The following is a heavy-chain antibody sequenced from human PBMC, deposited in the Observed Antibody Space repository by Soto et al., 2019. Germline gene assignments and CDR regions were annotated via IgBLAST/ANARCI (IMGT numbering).Heavy chain of an antibody. CDR2: ISYEEINNK. CDR1: GFSFRNYG. CDR3: AKGYCSGPSCYRGYGMDV. Sequence: GGSLRLSCVASGFSFRNYGMHWVRQAPGKGLEWVAVISYEEINNKNYADSVKGRFTTSRDNSENTLYLQMDSLRAEDTAVYNCAKGYCSGPSCYRGYGMDVWGQGTTVTVSS. J-gene: IGHJ6*02. V-gene: IGHV3-30*18. D-gene: IGHD2-2*01.